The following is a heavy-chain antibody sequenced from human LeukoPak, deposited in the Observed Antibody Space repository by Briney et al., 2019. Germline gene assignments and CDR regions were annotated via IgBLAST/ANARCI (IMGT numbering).Heavy chain of an antibody. Sequence: ASVEVSCTASGYTLTDYCMHWVRQAPGQGLEWMGRINPNSGGTNYAQKFQGRVTMTRDTSISTVYMELSRLRSDDTAVYYCARVGYYESSGYYEYWGQGTLVTVSS. J-gene: IGHJ4*02. D-gene: IGHD3-22*01. V-gene: IGHV1-2*06. CDR3: ARVGYYESSGYYEY. CDR1: GYTLTDYC. CDR2: INPNSGGT.